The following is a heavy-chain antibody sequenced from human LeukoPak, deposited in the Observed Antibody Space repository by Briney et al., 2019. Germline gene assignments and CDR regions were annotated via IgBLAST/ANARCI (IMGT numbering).Heavy chain of an antibody. V-gene: IGHV1-24*01. J-gene: IGHJ4*02. CDR3: ARGITMVRGVIYFDY. D-gene: IGHD3-10*01. CDR2: FDPEDGET. Sequence: ASVKVSCKVSGYTLTELSMHWVRQAPGKGLEWMGGFDPEDGETIYAQKFQGRVTMTEDTSTDTAYMELSSLRSEDTAVYYCARGITMVRGVIYFDYWGQGTLVTVSS. CDR1: GYTLTELS.